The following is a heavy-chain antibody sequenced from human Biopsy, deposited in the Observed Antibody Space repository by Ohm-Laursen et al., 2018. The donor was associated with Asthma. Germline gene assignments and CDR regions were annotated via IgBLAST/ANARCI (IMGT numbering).Heavy chain of an antibody. CDR1: GFAVSRDY. Sequence: SLRLSCSASGFAVSRDYMFWVRQAPGKGLEWVSVIYSGGTSHTADSVRGRFTISRDYSKNTLYLQMHSLRAEDTAVYYCARGGSSNWSHYYFDYWGQGTLLTVSS. V-gene: IGHV3-53*01. D-gene: IGHD2-2*01. CDR2: IYSGGTS. CDR3: ARGGSSNWSHYYFDY. J-gene: IGHJ4*02.